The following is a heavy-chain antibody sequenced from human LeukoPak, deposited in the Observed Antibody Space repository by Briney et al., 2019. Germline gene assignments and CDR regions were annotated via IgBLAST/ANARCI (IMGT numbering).Heavy chain of an antibody. CDR1: GFTFNNHA. Sequence: GGSLRLSCVASGFTFNNHAMTWVRQAPGKGLEWVSAISGSGGSTYYADSVKGRFTISRDNSKNTLYLQMNSLRAEDTAVYYCAKMMGYDSSGYIDYWGQGTLVTVSS. J-gene: IGHJ4*02. CDR2: ISGSGGST. D-gene: IGHD3-22*01. CDR3: AKMMGYDSSGYIDY. V-gene: IGHV3-23*01.